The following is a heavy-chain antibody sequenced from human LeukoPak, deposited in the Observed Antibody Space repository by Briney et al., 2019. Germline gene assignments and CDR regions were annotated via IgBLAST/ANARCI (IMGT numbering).Heavy chain of an antibody. CDR2: IWYDGSNK. V-gene: IGHV3-33*01. CDR3: ARAVGPFDY. J-gene: IGHJ4*02. Sequence: GGSLRLSCAAPGFTFSSYGMHWVRQAPGKALEWVAVIWYDGSNKYYADSVKGRFTISRDNSKNTLYLQMNSLRAEDTAVYYCARAVGPFDYWGQGTLVTVSS. CDR1: GFTFSSYG.